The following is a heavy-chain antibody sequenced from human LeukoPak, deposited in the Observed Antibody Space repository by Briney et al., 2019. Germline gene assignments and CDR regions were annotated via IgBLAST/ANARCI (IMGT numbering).Heavy chain of an antibody. V-gene: IGHV3-21*01. D-gene: IGHD2/OR15-2a*01. CDR2: ISSSSSYI. Sequence: DPGGSLRLPCVASGFTFSSYSMNWVRQAPGKGLEWVSFISSSSSYIYYADSVKGRFTISRDNAKNSLYLQMNSLRAEDTAVYYCARDSSYYYYMDVWGKGTTVTVSS. J-gene: IGHJ6*03. CDR3: ARDSSYYYYMDV. CDR1: GFTFSSYS.